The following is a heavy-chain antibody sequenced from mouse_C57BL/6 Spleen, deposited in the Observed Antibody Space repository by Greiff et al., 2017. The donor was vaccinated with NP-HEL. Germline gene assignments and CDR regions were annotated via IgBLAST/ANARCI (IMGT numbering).Heavy chain of an antibody. CDR3: ARETTVVGETWFAY. CDR1: GYTFTSYW. CDR2: IDPSDSET. V-gene: IGHV1-52*01. Sequence: VQLQQPGAELVRPGSSVKLSCKASGYTFTSYWMHWVKQRPIQGLEWIGNIDPSDSETHYNLKFKDKATLTVDKSSSTAYMQLSSLTSEDSAVYYCARETTVVGETWFAYWGQGTLVTVSA. D-gene: IGHD1-1*01. J-gene: IGHJ3*01.